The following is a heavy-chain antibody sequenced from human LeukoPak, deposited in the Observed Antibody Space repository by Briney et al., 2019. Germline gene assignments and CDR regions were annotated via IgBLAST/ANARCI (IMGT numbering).Heavy chain of an antibody. Sequence: GGYLRLSCAVSGFTFSNAWMSWVRQAPGKGLEWVGRIKSKTDGGTTDYAAPVKGRFTISRDDSKNTLYLQMNSLKTEDTAVYYCTTVPSVVTPGGNDYWGQGTLVTVSS. CDR1: GFTFSNAW. CDR2: IKSKTDGGTT. V-gene: IGHV3-15*01. CDR3: TTVPSVVTPGGNDY. J-gene: IGHJ4*02. D-gene: IGHD4-23*01.